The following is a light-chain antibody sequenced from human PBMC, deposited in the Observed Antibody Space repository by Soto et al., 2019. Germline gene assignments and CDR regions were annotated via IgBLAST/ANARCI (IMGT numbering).Light chain of an antibody. J-gene: IGKJ5*01. CDR2: GAS. V-gene: IGKV3-20*01. CDR1: QSVSSSY. CDR3: KQYGSSGT. Sequence: EIVLTQSPGTLSFSPGERATLSCRASQSVSSSYLAWYQQKPGQAPRLLIYGASSRATGIPDRFSGSGSGTDFTLTISRLEPEDFAVYYCKQYGSSGTFGQGTRLEIK.